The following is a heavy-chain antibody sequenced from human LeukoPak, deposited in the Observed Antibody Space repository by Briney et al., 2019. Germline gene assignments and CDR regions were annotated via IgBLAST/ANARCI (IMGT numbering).Heavy chain of an antibody. Sequence: GGSLRLSCAASGFSFSNYWMCWVRQAPGKGLVCVSRINSDGSTTTYADSVKGRFTISRDNAKNTLYLQMNSLRAEDSALYYCPRRRESPSLGAFDIWDQGTMVTVSS. CDR1: GFSFSNYW. D-gene: IGHD7-27*01. V-gene: IGHV3-74*03. CDR2: INSDGSTT. J-gene: IGHJ3*02. CDR3: PRRRESPSLGAFDI.